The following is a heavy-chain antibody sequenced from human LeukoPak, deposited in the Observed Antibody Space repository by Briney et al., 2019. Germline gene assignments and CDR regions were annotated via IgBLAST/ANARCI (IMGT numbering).Heavy chain of an antibody. CDR2: ISYDGSNK. CDR1: GFTFSSYA. J-gene: IGHJ4*02. Sequence: GGSLRLSCAASGFTFSSYAMHWVRQAPGKGLEWVAVISYDGSNKYYADSVKGRFTISRDNSKNTLYLQMNSLRAEDTAVYYRAREKISPPTVATSDFDYWGPGTLVPVSS. V-gene: IGHV3-30-3*01. CDR3: AREKISPPTVATSDFDY. D-gene: IGHD4-23*01.